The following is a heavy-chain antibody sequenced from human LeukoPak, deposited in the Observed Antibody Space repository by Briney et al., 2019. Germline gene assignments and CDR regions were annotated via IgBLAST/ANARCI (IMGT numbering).Heavy chain of an antibody. CDR2: INPNSGGT. J-gene: IGHJ4*02. Sequence: TSVKVSCKASGYTFTGYYMHWVRQAPGQGLEWMGWINPNSGGTNYAQKFQGWVTMTRDTSISTAYMELSRLRSDDTAVYYCARVPEMYSGYDYYFDYWGQGTLVTVSS. D-gene: IGHD5-12*01. V-gene: IGHV1-2*04. CDR3: ARVPEMYSGYDYYFDY. CDR1: GYTFTGYY.